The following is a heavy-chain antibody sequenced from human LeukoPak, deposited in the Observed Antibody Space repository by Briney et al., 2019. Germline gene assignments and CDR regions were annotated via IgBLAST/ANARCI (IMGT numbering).Heavy chain of an antibody. Sequence: GGSLRLSCAASGFAFTPAWMTWVRQAPGKGLEWVGRIKSKADGETTDYAAPVKGRFFMSRDDSKATLFLLMNYLETEDTAVYYCTTDRGLTMIRGVFVSWGQGTLVTVSS. D-gene: IGHD3-10*01. CDR2: IKSKADGETT. CDR1: GFAFTPAW. V-gene: IGHV3-15*01. CDR3: TTDRGLTMIRGVFVS. J-gene: IGHJ4*02.